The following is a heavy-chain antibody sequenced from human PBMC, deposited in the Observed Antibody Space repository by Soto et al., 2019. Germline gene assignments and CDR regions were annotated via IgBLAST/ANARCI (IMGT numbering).Heavy chain of an antibody. CDR2: IYYSGST. CDR3: ARRQNYYDSSGYYSHFDY. CDR1: GGSISSYY. J-gene: IGHJ4*02. Sequence: KPSETLSLTCTVSGGSISSYYWSWIRQPPGKGLEWIGYIYYSGSTNYNPSLKSRVTISVDTSKNQFSLKLSSVTAADTAVYYCARRQNYYDSSGYYSHFDYWGQGTLVTVSS. V-gene: IGHV4-59*01. D-gene: IGHD3-22*01.